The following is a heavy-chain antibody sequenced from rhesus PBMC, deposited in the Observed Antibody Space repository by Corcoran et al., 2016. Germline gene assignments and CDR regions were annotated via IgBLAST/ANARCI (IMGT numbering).Heavy chain of an antibody. D-gene: IGHD1-44*01. V-gene: IGHV4-76*01. CDR1: GGSISGGYG. Sequence: QVQLQESGPGLLKPSETLSLTCAVSGGSISGGYGRGWIRQPPGTGLEWIANIYSNNGNTYYNSSLKSRVTISKDTSKNQFSLKLSSVTAADTVVYYCARQYSGNYNGGWFDYWGQGVLVTVSS. CDR3: ARQYSGNYNGGWFDY. CDR2: IYSNNGNT. J-gene: IGHJ4*01.